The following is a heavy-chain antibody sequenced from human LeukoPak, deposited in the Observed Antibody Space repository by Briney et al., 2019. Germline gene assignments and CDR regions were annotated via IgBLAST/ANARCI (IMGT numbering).Heavy chain of an antibody. Sequence: GGSLRLSCAASGFMFSSYWMSWVRQAPEKGLEWVANIKEDGSEKYYVDSVKGRFTISRDNSKNTLYLQMNSLRAEDTAVYYCATSWGPDTSAFRWGRDGMDVWGQGTTVIVS. D-gene: IGHD3-16*01. CDR2: IKEDGSEK. J-gene: IGHJ6*02. V-gene: IGHV3-7*03. CDR1: GFMFSSYW. CDR3: ATSWGPDTSAFRWGRDGMDV.